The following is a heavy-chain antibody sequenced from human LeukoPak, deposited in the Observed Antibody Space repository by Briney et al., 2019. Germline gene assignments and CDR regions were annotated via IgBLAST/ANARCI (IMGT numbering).Heavy chain of an antibody. CDR2: IYYSGST. CDR1: GGSISSGGYY. CDR3: ARYCSSTSCWPGEAFDI. V-gene: IGHV4-31*03. J-gene: IGHJ3*02. Sequence: ASETLSLTCTVSGGSISSGGYYWSWIRQHPGKGLEWIGYIYYSGSTYYNPSLKSRVTISVDTSKNQFSLKLSSVTAADTAVYYCARYCSSTSCWPGEAFDIWGQGTMVTVSS. D-gene: IGHD2-2*01.